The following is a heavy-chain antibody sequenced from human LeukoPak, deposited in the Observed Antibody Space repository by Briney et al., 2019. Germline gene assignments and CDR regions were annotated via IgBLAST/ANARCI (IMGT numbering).Heavy chain of an antibody. V-gene: IGHV3-21*01. CDR3: ARDREWELADY. J-gene: IGHJ4*02. CDR2: ISSSSSYI. CDR1: GFTFSSYS. D-gene: IGHD1-26*01. Sequence: GGSLRLSCAASGFTFSSYSMTWVRQAPGKGLEWVSSISSSSSYIYYADSVKGRFTISRDNAKNSLYLQMNSLRAEDTAVYYCARDREWELADYWGQGTLVTVSS.